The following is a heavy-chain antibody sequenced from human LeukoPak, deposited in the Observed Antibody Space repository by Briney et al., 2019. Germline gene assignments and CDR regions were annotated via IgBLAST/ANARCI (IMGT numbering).Heavy chain of an antibody. Sequence: ASVKVSCKASGYTFTGYYMHWVRQAPGQGLEWMGWTNPNSGGTNYAQKFQGRVTMTRDTSISTAYMELSRLRSDDTAVYYCAREDYGDYSVYFQHWGQGTLVTVSS. CDR3: AREDYGDYSVYFQH. CDR1: GYTFTGYY. CDR2: TNPNSGGT. V-gene: IGHV1-2*02. D-gene: IGHD4-17*01. J-gene: IGHJ1*01.